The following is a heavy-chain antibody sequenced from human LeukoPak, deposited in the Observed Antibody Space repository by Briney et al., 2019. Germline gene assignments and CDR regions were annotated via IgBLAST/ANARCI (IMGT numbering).Heavy chain of an antibody. CDR3: ARDYSGGWPGY. Sequence: GGSLRLSCAASGFTFSSYAMHWVRQAPGKGLEWVAVISYDGSNKYYADSVKGRFTISRDNSKNTLYLQMNSLRAEDTAVYYCARDYSGGWPGYWGQGTLVTVSS. J-gene: IGHJ4*02. D-gene: IGHD6-19*01. V-gene: IGHV3-30-3*01. CDR2: ISYDGSNK. CDR1: GFTFSSYA.